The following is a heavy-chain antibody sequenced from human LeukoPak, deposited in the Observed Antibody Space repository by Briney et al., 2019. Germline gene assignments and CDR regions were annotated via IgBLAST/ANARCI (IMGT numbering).Heavy chain of an antibody. CDR2: IYTSGST. Sequence: SETLSLTCTVSGGSISSGSYYWSWIRQPAGKGLEWIGRIYTSGSTNYNPSLKSRVTISVDTSKNQFSLKLSSVTAADTAVYYCARVDFDWLGFDYWGQGTLVTVSS. D-gene: IGHD3-9*01. J-gene: IGHJ4*02. V-gene: IGHV4-61*02. CDR3: ARVDFDWLGFDY. CDR1: GGSISSGSYY.